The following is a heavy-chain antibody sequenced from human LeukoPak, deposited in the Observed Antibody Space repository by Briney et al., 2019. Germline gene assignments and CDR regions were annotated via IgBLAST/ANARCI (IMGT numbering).Heavy chain of an antibody. CDR3: ARSLWPEDY. J-gene: IGHJ4*02. Sequence: PGGSLRLSCAAFGFTFSSYGIHWVRQAPGKGLEWVAVISYDGSNKYYADSVRGRFTISRDNSKNTLYLQMNSLRAEDTAVYYCARSLWPEDYWGQGTLVTVSS. D-gene: IGHD5-18*01. CDR2: ISYDGSNK. V-gene: IGHV3-30*03. CDR1: GFTFSSYG.